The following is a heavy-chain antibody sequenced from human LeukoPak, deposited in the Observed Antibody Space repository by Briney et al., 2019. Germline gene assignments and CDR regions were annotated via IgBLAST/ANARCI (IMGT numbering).Heavy chain of an antibody. V-gene: IGHV3-66*02. CDR1: GFTVSSNY. J-gene: IGHJ6*02. CDR2: IYSGGST. CDR3: ARDRPYSSSSDYNYGMDV. D-gene: IGHD6-6*01. Sequence: PGGSLRLSCAASGFTVSSNYMSWVRQAPGKGLEWVSVIYSGGSTYYADSVKGRFTISRDNSKNTLYLQMNSLRAEDTAVYYCARDRPYSSSSDYNYGMDVWGQGTTVIVSS.